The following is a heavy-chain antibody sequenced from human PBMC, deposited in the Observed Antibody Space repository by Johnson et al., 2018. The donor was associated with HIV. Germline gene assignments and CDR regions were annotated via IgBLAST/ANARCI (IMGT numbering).Heavy chain of an antibody. D-gene: IGHD6-13*01. CDR1: GFTFSSYG. CDR3: AKDIEGSSWWTPHDPDDAFDI. J-gene: IGHJ3*02. CDR2: IRYDGSNK. Sequence: QEQLVESGGGVVQPGGSLRLSCAASGFTFSSYGMHWVRQAPGKGLEWVAFIRYDGSNKYYADSVKGRFTISRDTLKNTLYLQMNSLRAEATAVYYCAKDIEGSSWWTPHDPDDAFDIWGQGTMVTVCS. V-gene: IGHV3-30*02.